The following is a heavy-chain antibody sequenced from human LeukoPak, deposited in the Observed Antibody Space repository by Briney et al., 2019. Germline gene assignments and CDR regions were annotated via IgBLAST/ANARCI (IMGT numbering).Heavy chain of an antibody. CDR1: AGSINSYY. CDR3: ATIRDTAHRYWYFDL. J-gene: IGHJ2*01. V-gene: IGHV4-59*03. Sequence: SETLSLTCTVSAGSINSYYWSWIRQPPGKGLEWIGYLYYSGSTSYNPSLKSRVTMSVDTSKNQFSLKLSSVTAADTAVYYCATIRDTAHRYWYFDLWGRGTLVIVSS. CDR2: LYYSGST. D-gene: IGHD5-18*01.